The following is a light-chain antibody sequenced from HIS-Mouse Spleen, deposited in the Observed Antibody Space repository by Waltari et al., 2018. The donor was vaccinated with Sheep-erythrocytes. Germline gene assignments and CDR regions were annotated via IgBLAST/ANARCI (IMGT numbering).Light chain of an antibody. Sequence: SSELTQDPAVSVALGQTVRITCPGDSLRSHYARWCQQKPVQAPVLVIYGKNNRPSGIPDRFSGSSSGNTASLTITGAQAEDEADFYCNSRDSSGNHLGVVFGGGTKLTVL. CDR2: GKN. V-gene: IGLV3-19*01. CDR3: NSRDSSGNHLGVV. J-gene: IGLJ2*01. CDR1: SLRSHY.